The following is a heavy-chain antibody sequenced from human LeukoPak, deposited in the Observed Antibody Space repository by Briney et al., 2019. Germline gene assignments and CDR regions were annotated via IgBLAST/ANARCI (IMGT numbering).Heavy chain of an antibody. J-gene: IGHJ4*02. CDR2: IYPGDSDT. Sequence: GESLKISCKASGFSFTNSWIGWVRQMPGKGLEWMGIIYPGDSDTRYSPSFQGQVTISADKSISTAYLQWSSLKASDTAMYYYARLPGAAADFDYWGQGTLVTVSS. D-gene: IGHD6-13*01. CDR3: ARLPGAAADFDY. V-gene: IGHV5-51*01. CDR1: GFSFTNSW.